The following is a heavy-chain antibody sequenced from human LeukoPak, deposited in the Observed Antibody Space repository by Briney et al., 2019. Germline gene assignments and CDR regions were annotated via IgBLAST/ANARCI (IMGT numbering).Heavy chain of an antibody. Sequence: GGPLRLSCVASGFTFSDSAVHWVRQSSGKGLEWIGHMDKETNLYATALAASVKGRFTVSRDDSKNTAYLHMNSLKTEDTALYYCTRDSGTYNWFDPWGQGTLVTVSS. CDR2: MDKETNLYAT. D-gene: IGHD1-26*01. V-gene: IGHV3-73*01. CDR1: GFTFSDSA. CDR3: TRDSGTYNWFDP. J-gene: IGHJ5*02.